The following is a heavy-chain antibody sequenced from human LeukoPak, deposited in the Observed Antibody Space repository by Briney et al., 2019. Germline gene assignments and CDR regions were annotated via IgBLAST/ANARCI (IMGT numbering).Heavy chain of an antibody. CDR1: GGSISSYY. V-gene: IGHV4-59*08. J-gene: IGHJ4*02. CDR3: ARLPNTAMAPIDY. Sequence: SETLSLTCTVSGGSISSYYWSWIRQPPGKGLEWIGYIYYSRSTNYNPSLKSRVTISVDTSKNQFSLKLSSVTAADTAVYYCARLPNTAMAPIDYWGQGTLVTVSS. CDR2: IYYSRST. D-gene: IGHD5-18*01.